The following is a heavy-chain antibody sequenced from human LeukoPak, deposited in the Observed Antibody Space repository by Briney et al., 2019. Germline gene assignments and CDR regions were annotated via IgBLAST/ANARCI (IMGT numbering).Heavy chain of an antibody. V-gene: IGHV1-2*02. Sequence: ASVEVSCKASGYTFTSYGISWVRQAPGQGLEWMGWINANTGVTHYAVKFQGRVTITRDTSISTVYMDLSSLQSDDTAVYYCARDHNWGPDYWGQGTLVLVSS. D-gene: IGHD7-27*01. J-gene: IGHJ4*02. CDR2: INANTGVT. CDR3: ARDHNWGPDY. CDR1: GYTFTSYG.